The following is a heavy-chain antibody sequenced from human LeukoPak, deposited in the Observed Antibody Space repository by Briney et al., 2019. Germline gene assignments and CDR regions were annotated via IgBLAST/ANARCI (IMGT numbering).Heavy chain of an antibody. CDR1: GGTFSSYA. CDR2: IIPIFGTA. J-gene: IGHJ5*02. V-gene: IGHV1-69*05. D-gene: IGHD5-18*01. Sequence: SVKVSCKASGGTFSSYAISWVRQAPGQGLEWMGGIIPIFGTANYAQKFQGRVTITTDESTSTAYLELRSLRSDDTAVYYCARDPGVGAMVTIAWFDPWGQGTLVTVSS. CDR3: ARDPGVGAMVTIAWFDP.